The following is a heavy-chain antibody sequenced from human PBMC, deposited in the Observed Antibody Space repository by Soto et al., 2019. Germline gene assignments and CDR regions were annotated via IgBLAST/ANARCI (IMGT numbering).Heavy chain of an antibody. CDR1: GGSISSYY. CDR3: ARGRHWFGP. Sequence: SETLSLTCTVSGGSISSYYWSWIRQPPGKGLEWIGYISHSETTYYSPALKNRIIISSDFSMNQVSLTLTAVNAADTAVYFCARGRHWFGPWGQGTLVTVSS. V-gene: IGHV4-4*09. J-gene: IGHJ5*02. CDR2: ISHSETT.